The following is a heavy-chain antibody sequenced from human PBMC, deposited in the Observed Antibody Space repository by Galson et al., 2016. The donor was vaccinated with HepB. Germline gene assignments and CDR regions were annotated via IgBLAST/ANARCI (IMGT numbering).Heavy chain of an antibody. CDR2: ISYSGTT. CDR3: ARTLVNWNYGLGGIDYYQYYMDV. CDR1: GGSISSAYDY. Sequence: TLSLTCTVSGGSISSAYDYWTWIRQTPGKGLEWIGYISYSGTTYYNPSLKSRVTISVATSKKQFSLKLNSVTVADTAVYYCARTLVNWNYGLGGIDYYQYYMDVWGEGTTVTVSS. J-gene: IGHJ6*03. D-gene: IGHD1-7*01. V-gene: IGHV4-30-4*01.